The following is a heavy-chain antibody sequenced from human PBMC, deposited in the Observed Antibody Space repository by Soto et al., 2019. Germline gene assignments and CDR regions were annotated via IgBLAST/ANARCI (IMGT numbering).Heavy chain of an antibody. D-gene: IGHD6-13*01. J-gene: IGHJ1*01. V-gene: IGHV4-4*07. CDR3: ARDRGEYTSSWFSYFSH. CDR1: GASISSFN. Sequence: SETLSLTCSVSGASISSFNWNWVRQPAGKGPEWVGRLNIAGTINYNPSLKSRITMSMDTSKNQISLHLRSVTAADTAIYYCARDRGEYTSSWFSYFSHWGHGTLVTVSS. CDR2: LNIAGTI.